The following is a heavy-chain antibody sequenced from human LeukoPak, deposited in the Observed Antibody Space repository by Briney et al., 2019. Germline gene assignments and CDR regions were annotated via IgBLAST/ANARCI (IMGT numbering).Heavy chain of an antibody. CDR1: GGSISSNSYY. Sequence: SETLSLTCTVSGGSISSNSYYWGWIRQPPGKGLEWIGNIYHSGSTYYNPSLKSRVTISVDTSKNQFSLKLSSVTAADTAVYYCARGDYMDVWGKGTTVTVSS. V-gene: IGHV4-39*07. CDR2: IYHSGST. CDR3: ARGDYMDV. J-gene: IGHJ6*03.